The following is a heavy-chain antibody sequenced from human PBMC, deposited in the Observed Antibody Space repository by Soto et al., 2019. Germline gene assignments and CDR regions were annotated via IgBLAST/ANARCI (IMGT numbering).Heavy chain of an antibody. V-gene: IGHV3-30-3*01. CDR1: GFTFSSYA. Sequence: QVQLVESGGGVVQPGRSLRLSCAASGFTFSSYAMHWVRQAPGKGLEWVAVISYDGSNKYYADSVKGRFTISRDNSKNTLYLQMNRLRAEDTALYYCARGGDYGSYWGQGTLVTVSS. CDR2: ISYDGSNK. J-gene: IGHJ4*02. D-gene: IGHD4-17*01. CDR3: ARGGDYGSY.